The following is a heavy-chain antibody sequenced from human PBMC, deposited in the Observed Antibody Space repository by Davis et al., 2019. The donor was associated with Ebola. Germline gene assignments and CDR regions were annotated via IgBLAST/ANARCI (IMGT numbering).Heavy chain of an antibody. CDR1: GGTFSSYA. J-gene: IGHJ6*02. D-gene: IGHD6-13*01. Sequence: SCKASGGTFSSYAMHWVRQAPGKGLEWVAVISYDGSNKYYADSVKGRFTISRDNSKNTLYLQMNSLRAEDTAVYYCATSSWRYYYYGMDVWGQGTTVTVSS. CDR2: ISYDGSNK. V-gene: IGHV3-30-3*01. CDR3: ATSSWRYYYYGMDV.